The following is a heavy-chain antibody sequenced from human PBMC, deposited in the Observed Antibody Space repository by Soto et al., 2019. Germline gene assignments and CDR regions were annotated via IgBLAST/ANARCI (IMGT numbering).Heavy chain of an antibody. J-gene: IGHJ6*02. D-gene: IGHD3-9*01. CDR3: ARDGAILTGVYYYYYGMDV. CDR2: IKQDGSEK. V-gene: IGHV3-7*03. CDR1: GFTFSSYW. Sequence: PVGSLRLSCAASGFTFSSYWMSWVRQAPGKGLEWVANIKQDGSEKYYVDSVKGRFTISRDNAKNSLYLQMNSLRAEDTAVYYCARDGAILTGVYYYYYGMDVWGQGTTVTVSS.